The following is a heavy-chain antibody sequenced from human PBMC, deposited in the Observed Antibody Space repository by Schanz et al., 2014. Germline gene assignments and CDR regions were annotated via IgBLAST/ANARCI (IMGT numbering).Heavy chain of an antibody. V-gene: IGHV4-59*01. D-gene: IGHD2-2*01. CDR1: GDSITHFY. CDR3: ARVHSTSLERGSHYYMDV. J-gene: IGHJ6*03. Sequence: QVQLQESGPGLVRPSETLSLTCTVSGDSITHFYWSWIRQSPGKGPEWIGYITYSGGTNHNASLKSRVTISVDTAKNQFSLKVTSVTAADTAIYYCARVHSTSLERGSHYYMDVWGKGTTXTVSS. CDR2: ITYSGGT.